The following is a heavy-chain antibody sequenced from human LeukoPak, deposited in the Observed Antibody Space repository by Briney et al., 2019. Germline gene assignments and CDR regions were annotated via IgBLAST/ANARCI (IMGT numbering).Heavy chain of an antibody. J-gene: IGHJ4*02. V-gene: IGHV5-51*01. Sequence: GKSLKISCKGSGYSFTSYWIGWARQMPGKGLEWMGIIYPGDSDTRYSPSFQGQVTILADKSISTAYLQWSSLKASDTAMYYCAREVSSGSYSYFDYWGQGTLVTVSS. CDR3: AREVSSGSYSYFDY. CDR2: IYPGDSDT. D-gene: IGHD1-26*01. CDR1: GYSFTSYW.